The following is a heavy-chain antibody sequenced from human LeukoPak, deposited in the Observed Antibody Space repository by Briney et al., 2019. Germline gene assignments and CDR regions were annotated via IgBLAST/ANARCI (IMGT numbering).Heavy chain of an antibody. D-gene: IGHD6-19*01. CDR1: GFTFSSYG. CDR3: ARDSSGWTGAYFDY. Sequence: GGSLRLSCAASGFTFSSYGMHWVRQAPGKGLEWVAVIWYGGSNKYYADSVKGRFTISRDNSKNTLYLQMNSLRAEDTAVYYCARDSSGWTGAYFDYWGQGTLVTVSS. V-gene: IGHV3-33*08. CDR2: IWYGGSNK. J-gene: IGHJ4*02.